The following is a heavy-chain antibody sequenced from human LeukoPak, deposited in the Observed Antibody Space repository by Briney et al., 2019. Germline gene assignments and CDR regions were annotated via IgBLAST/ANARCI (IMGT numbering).Heavy chain of an antibody. V-gene: IGHV4-59*12. Sequence: SETLSLTCTVSGDSITSYFWSWIRQPPGKGLEWVGYIFYSGITNYNPSLKSRVTISVDTSKNQFSLKLSSVTAADTAVYYCARGAYYYGSGKIFDYWGQGTLVTVSS. CDR2: IFYSGIT. D-gene: IGHD3-10*01. CDR1: GDSITSYF. J-gene: IGHJ4*02. CDR3: ARGAYYYGSGKIFDY.